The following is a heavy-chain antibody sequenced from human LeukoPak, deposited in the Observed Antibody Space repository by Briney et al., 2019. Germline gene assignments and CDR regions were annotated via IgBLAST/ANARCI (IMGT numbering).Heavy chain of an antibody. V-gene: IGHV3-33*06. J-gene: IGHJ4*02. CDR2: IWYDGSNK. D-gene: IGHD6-19*01. CDR1: GFTFSNYG. CDR3: AKFRADSSGWPFDY. Sequence: GGSLRLSCAASGFTFSNYGMHWVRQAPGKGLEWVAVIWYDGSNKYYGDSVRGRFTISRDNSKNTLYLQMNSLRAEDTAIYYCAKFRADSSGWPFDYWGQGTLVTVSS.